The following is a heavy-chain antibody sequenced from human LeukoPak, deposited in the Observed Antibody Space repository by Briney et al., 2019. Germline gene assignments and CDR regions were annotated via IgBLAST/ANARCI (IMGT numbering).Heavy chain of an antibody. J-gene: IGHJ4*01. Sequence: GGSLRLSCAASGFTFSSYGIHWVRKAPGKGLEWVTLIWYDGSNKYYADSVKGRFTVSRDNAKNTLFLEMNSLRDEDTAVYYCAGDYIWGRLFWGQGTLVTVSS. CDR2: IWYDGSNK. CDR1: GFTFSSYG. V-gene: IGHV3-33*01. D-gene: IGHD3-16*01. CDR3: AGDYIWGRLF.